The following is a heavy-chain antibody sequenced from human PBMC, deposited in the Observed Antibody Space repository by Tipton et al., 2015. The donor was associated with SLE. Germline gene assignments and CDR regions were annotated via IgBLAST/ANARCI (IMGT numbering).Heavy chain of an antibody. J-gene: IGHJ4*02. CDR2: IYYSGST. D-gene: IGHD6-13*01. CDR3: ARFIAAAGILY. CDR1: GGSISSYY. V-gene: IGHV4-59*01. Sequence: TCTVSGGSISSYYWSWIRQPPGKGLEWIGYIYYSGSTNYNPSLKSRVTISVDTSKNQFSLKLSSVTAADTAVYYCARFIAAAGILYWGQGTLVTVSS.